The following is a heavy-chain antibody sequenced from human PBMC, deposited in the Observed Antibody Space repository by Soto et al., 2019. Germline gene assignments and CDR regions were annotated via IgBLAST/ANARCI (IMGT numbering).Heavy chain of an antibody. J-gene: IGHJ5*02. CDR2: IYYSGST. D-gene: IGHD2-2*01. CDR3: ARLFCSTTTCDSWFDP. V-gene: IGHV4-59*12. Sequence: SETLSLTCTVSGGSISSYYWSWIRQPPGKGLEWIGYIYYSGSTNYSPSFQGHVTISVDKSISTAYLQWGSLKASDTAMYYCARLFCSTTTCDSWFDPWGQGTLVTVSS. CDR1: GGSISSYY.